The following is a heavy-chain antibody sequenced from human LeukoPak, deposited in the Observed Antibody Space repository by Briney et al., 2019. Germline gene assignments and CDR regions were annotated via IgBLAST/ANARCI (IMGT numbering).Heavy chain of an antibody. Sequence: GGSLRLSCTASGFTFSSYAMSWVRQAPGKGLEWVSAISGSGGSTYYADSVKGRFTISRDNSKNTLYLQMNSLRAEDTAVYYCAKEAVVVPAAIRHYYYYMDVWGKGTTVTVSS. CDR1: GFTFSSYA. V-gene: IGHV3-23*01. J-gene: IGHJ6*03. CDR2: ISGSGGST. D-gene: IGHD2-2*02. CDR3: AKEAVVVPAAIRHYYYYMDV.